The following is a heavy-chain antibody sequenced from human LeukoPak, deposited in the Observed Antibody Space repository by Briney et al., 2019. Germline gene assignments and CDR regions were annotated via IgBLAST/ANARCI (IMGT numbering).Heavy chain of an antibody. CDR1: GGSISSGSYY. Sequence: PSQTLSLTCTVSGGSISSGSYYWSWIRQPAGKGLEWIGRIYTSGSTNYNPSLKSRVTISVDTSKNQFSLKLSSVTAADTAVYYCASYYYDSSGYYGAWGQGTLVTVSS. D-gene: IGHD3-22*01. J-gene: IGHJ4*02. CDR2: IYTSGST. V-gene: IGHV4-61*02. CDR3: ASYYYDSSGYYGA.